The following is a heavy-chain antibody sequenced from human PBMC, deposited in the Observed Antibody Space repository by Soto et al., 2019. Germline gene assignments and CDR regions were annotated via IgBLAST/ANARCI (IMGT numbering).Heavy chain of an antibody. D-gene: IGHD6-13*01. CDR3: ARDMGLYSTPPGRGDGMDV. Sequence: SLAGTVGDVSISNSYSVRIRKPPGKGLEWIGYIYYSGSNNYNPSLKSRVTISVDTSKNQFSLKLSSVTAADTAVYYCARDMGLYSTPPGRGDGMDVWGRGTTVTVSS. V-gene: IGHV4-59*01. CDR1: DVSISNSY. J-gene: IGHJ6*02. CDR2: IYYSGSN.